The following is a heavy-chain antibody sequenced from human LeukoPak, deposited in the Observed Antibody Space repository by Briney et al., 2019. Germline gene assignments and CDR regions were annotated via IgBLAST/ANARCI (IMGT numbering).Heavy chain of an antibody. Sequence: SETLSLTCAVYGGSFSGYYWSWIRQPPGKGLEWIGEINHSGSTNYNPSLKSRFTISVDTPKNQFSLKLSSVTAADTAVYYCAVRSDWFDPWGQGTLVTVSS. CDR2: INHSGST. J-gene: IGHJ5*02. V-gene: IGHV4-34*01. CDR1: GGSFSGYY. CDR3: AVRSDWFDP. D-gene: IGHD6-25*01.